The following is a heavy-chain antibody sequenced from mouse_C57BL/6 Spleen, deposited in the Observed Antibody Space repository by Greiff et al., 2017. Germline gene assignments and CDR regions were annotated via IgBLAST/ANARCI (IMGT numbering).Heavy chain of an antibody. Sequence: VQLQQSGPELVKPGASVKISCKASGYTFTDYYMNWVKQSHGKSLEWIGDINPNNGGTSYNQKFKGKATLTVDKSSSTAYMELRSLTSEDSAVYYCARSRQLRPAWFAYWGQGTLVTVSA. V-gene: IGHV1-26*01. CDR1: GYTFTDYY. CDR2: INPNNGGT. D-gene: IGHD3-2*02. CDR3: ARSRQLRPAWFAY. J-gene: IGHJ3*01.